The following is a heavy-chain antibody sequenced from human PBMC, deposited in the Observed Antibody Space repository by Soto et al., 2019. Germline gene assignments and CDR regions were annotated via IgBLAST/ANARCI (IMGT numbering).Heavy chain of an antibody. Sequence: QVQLVESGGGVVQPGRSLRLSCAASGFTCSSYAMHWVRQAPGKGLEWVAVISYDGSNKYYADSVKGRFTISRDNSKNTLYLQMNSLRAEDTAVYYCARDRDREDIVLPSDYWGQGTLVTVSS. V-gene: IGHV3-30-3*01. D-gene: IGHD2-15*01. J-gene: IGHJ4*02. CDR1: GFTCSSYA. CDR2: ISYDGSNK. CDR3: ARDRDREDIVLPSDY.